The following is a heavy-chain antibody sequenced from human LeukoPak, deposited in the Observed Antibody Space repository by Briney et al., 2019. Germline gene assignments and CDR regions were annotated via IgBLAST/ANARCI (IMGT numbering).Heavy chain of an antibody. Sequence: PSQTLSLTCTVSGGSISSYYWSWIRQPAGKGLEWIGRIYTSGSTNYNPSLKSRVTISVDKSKNQFSLELSSVTAADTAVYYCARVGGYGRDYYYYYMDVWGKGTTVTVSS. CDR1: GGSISSYY. J-gene: IGHJ6*03. CDR3: ARVGGYGRDYYYYYMDV. V-gene: IGHV4-4*07. CDR2: IYTSGST. D-gene: IGHD5-18*01.